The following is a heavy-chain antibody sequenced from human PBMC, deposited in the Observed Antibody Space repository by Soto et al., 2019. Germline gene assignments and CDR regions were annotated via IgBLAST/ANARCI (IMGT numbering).Heavy chain of an antibody. CDR2: INPSGGNT. Sequence: QMQLVQSGAEVKRPGASVRVSCKSSGYTFTSFYIHWVRQAPGQGLEWMGIINPSGGNTNFAQRFQGRVTITRDMSTNTNYMELSSLKSDDTAVYYCASSPAFSSSWYGIPPDPSHGMDVWGQGTTVTVS. J-gene: IGHJ6*02. CDR1: GYTFTSFY. CDR3: ASSPAFSSSWYGIPPDPSHGMDV. D-gene: IGHD6-13*01. V-gene: IGHV1-46*01.